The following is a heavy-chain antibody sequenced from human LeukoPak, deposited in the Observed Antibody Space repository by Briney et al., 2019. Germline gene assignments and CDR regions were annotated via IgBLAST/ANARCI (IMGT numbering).Heavy chain of an antibody. CDR1: GLTFSRYN. J-gene: IGHJ4*02. CDR3: ASVTVGNYALDY. CDR2: IGTSSNNI. Sequence: GGSLRLSCAASGLTFSRYNMNWVRQAPGKGLEWVSSIGTSSNNIYYTDSVKGRFTISRDNAKNSLYLQVDSLSVEDTAVYFCASVTVGNYALDYWGQGTLVTVSS. D-gene: IGHD1-7*01. V-gene: IGHV3-21*01.